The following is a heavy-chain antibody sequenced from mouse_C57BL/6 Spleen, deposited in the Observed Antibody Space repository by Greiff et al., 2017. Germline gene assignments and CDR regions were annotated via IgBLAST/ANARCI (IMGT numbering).Heavy chain of an antibody. CDR2: IWSGGST. CDR1: GFSLTSYG. CDR3: ARNNYGSSYGYFDY. Sequence: VKLKQSGPGLVQPSQSLSITCTVSGFSLTSYGVHWVRQSPGKGLEWLGVIWSGGSTDYNAAFISRLSISKDNSKSQVFFKMNSLQADDTAIYYCARNNYGSSYGYFDYWGQGTTLTVSS. J-gene: IGHJ2*01. D-gene: IGHD1-1*01. V-gene: IGHV2-2*01.